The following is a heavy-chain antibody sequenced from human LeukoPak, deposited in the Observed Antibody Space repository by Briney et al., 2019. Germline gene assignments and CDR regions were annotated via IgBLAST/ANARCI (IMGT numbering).Heavy chain of an antibody. Sequence: PGGSLRLSCAASGFPFSVSAMHWVRQAPGKGLEWVANIKQDGSEKYYVDSVKGRFTISRDNAKNSLYLQMNSLRAEDTAVYYCARDATYYYDSSGYSPYMDVWGKGTTVTISS. D-gene: IGHD3-22*01. CDR3: ARDATYYYDSSGYSPYMDV. J-gene: IGHJ6*03. CDR1: GFPFSVSA. V-gene: IGHV3-7*01. CDR2: IKQDGSEK.